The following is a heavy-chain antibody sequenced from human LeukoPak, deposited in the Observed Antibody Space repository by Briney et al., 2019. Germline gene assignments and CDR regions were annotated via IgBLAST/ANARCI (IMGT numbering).Heavy chain of an antibody. CDR2: IYWDDDK. V-gene: IGHV2-5*02. D-gene: IGHD3-22*01. Sequence: SGPTLVSPTQTLTLTCTFSGFSLSTSGVGVGWIRQPPGKALEWLALIYWDDDKRYSPSLKSRLTITKDTSKNQVVLRMTNMDPVDTATYYCAHTLVAITAFDYWGQGTLAIVSS. CDR1: GFSLSTSGVG. CDR3: AHTLVAITAFDY. J-gene: IGHJ4*02.